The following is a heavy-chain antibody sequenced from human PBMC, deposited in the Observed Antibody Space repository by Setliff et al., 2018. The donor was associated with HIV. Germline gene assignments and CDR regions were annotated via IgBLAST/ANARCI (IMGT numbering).Heavy chain of an antibody. D-gene: IGHD1-26*01. CDR2: IYYTGST. J-gene: IGHJ6*03. CDR3: ARIVRWELVATSTFFHYYMDV. Sequence: SETLSLTCTVSGASISSSSHHWAWIRQPPGKGLEYIGNIYYTGSTHHNPSLESRVATSVDTSKNQFSLKLSSVTAADTAVYYCARIVRWELVATSTFFHYYMDVWGKGTTVTVPS. CDR1: GASISSSSHH. V-gene: IGHV4-39*01.